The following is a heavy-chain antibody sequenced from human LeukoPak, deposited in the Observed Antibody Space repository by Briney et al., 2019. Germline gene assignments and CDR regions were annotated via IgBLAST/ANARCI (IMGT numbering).Heavy chain of an antibody. D-gene: IGHD5-12*01. CDR3: ARQYSYSGYDWVHFDY. CDR2: IYYSGST. CDR1: GGSISSSSYY. J-gene: IGHJ4*02. Sequence: SETLSLTCTVSGGSISSSSYYWGWIRQPPGKGLEWIGSIYYSGSTYYNPSLKSRVTISVDTSKNQFSLKLSSVTAADTAVYYRARQYSYSGYDWVHFDYWGQGTLVTVSS. V-gene: IGHV4-39*01.